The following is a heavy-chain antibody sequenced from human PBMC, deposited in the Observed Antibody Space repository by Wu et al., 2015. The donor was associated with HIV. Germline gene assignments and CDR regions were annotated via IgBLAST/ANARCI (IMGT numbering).Heavy chain of an antibody. D-gene: IGHD6-19*01. J-gene: IGHJ4*02. CDR2: IIPLFGTT. CDR3: ASPRSPGFSSAQPTYFDY. Sequence: QVQLVQSGAEVKKPGSSVKISCKASGNTFNAINWVRQAPGQGLEWMGGIIPLFGTTDYAQIFQGRVTITTDESTSTAYMRLSSLRSEDTAVYYCASPRSPGFSSAQPTYFDYWGQGTLVTVSS. V-gene: IGHV1-69*05. CDR1: GNTFNA.